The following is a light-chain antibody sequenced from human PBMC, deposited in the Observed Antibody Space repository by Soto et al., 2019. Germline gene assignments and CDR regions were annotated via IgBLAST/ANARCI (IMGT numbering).Light chain of an antibody. CDR1: QSVSST. V-gene: IGKV3-15*01. CDR2: GAS. Sequence: EIVMTQSPATLSVSPGDRATLSCRASQSVSSTLAWYQQKPGQAPRLLIYGASTRATGIPARFSGSGSGTEFTLTISSLQSEDFAVYYCQQYNNWPRTFGQGTKVDI. CDR3: QQYNNWPRT. J-gene: IGKJ1*01.